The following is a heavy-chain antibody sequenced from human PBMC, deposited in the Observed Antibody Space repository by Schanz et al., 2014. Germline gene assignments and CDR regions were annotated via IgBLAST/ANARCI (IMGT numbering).Heavy chain of an antibody. CDR3: ARPSDSSWYMDV. J-gene: IGHJ6*03. CDR1: GFGFDDYA. V-gene: IGHV3-20*04. D-gene: IGHD2-21*02. Sequence: EVQLVESGGGVVRPGGSLRLSCAASGFGFDDYAMSWVRQAPGKGLEWLSHISGSGGDSVDYADSVKGRFTISRDNAKKSLYLQLNSLRAEDTAVYYCARPSDSSWYMDVWGKGTTVTVSS. CDR2: ISGSGGDSV.